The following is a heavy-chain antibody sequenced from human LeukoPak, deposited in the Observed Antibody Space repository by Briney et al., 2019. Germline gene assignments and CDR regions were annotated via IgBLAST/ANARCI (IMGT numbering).Heavy chain of an antibody. Sequence: SETLSLTCTIAGGSISSYYWSWIRQPARKVLGWIGCIHYIGSTDYNPSLKSRVTIFVDTSKNQFYLKLSSVTAADTAVYYCARRGSGQYYRDLLTGHPGGFDYWGQGTLVTVSS. J-gene: IGHJ4*02. CDR1: GGSISSYY. CDR3: ARRGSGQYYRDLLTGHPGGFDY. V-gene: IGHV4-59*08. CDR2: IHYIGST. D-gene: IGHD3-9*01.